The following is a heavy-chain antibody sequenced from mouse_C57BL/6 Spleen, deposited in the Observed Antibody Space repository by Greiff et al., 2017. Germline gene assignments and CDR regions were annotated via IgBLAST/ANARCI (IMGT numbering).Heavy chain of an antibody. CDR1: GYTFTSYT. CDR2: INPSSGYT. V-gene: IGHV1-4*01. CDR3: GDGSSGYVDY. J-gene: IGHJ2*01. D-gene: IGHD3-2*02. Sequence: QVQLQQSGAELARPGASVKMSCKASGYTFTSYTMHWVKQRPGQGLEWIGHINPSSGYTKYNQKFKDKATLTADKSSSTAYMQLSSLTSEDSAVYYCGDGSSGYVDYWGQGTTLTVSS.